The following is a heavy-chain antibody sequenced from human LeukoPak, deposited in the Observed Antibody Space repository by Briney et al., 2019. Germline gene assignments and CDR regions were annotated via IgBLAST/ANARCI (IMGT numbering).Heavy chain of an antibody. J-gene: IGHJ4*02. CDR1: GFTFSSHG. CDR2: ISGSGGDT. Sequence: GSLRLSCAASGFTFSSHGMSWVRQGPGKGLEWVSGISGSGGDTYYADSVKGRFTISRDNSKSTLYLQMNSLRAEDTAVYYCARESIAARTFDYWGQGTLVTVSS. CDR3: ARESIAARTFDY. D-gene: IGHD6-6*01. V-gene: IGHV3-23*01.